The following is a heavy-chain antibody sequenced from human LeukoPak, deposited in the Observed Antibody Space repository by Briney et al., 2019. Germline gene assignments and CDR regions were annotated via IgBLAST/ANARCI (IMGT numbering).Heavy chain of an antibody. CDR3: ARRIAAAGTAHY. J-gene: IGHJ4*02. D-gene: IGHD6-13*01. V-gene: IGHV4-38-2*02. CDR1: GYSISSGYY. Sequence: SETLSLTCTVSGYSISSGYYWGWIRQPPGKGLEWIGSIYHSGSTYYNPSLKSRVTISVDTSKNQFSLKLSSVTAADTAVYYCARRIAAAGTAHYWGQGTLVTVSS. CDR2: IYHSGST.